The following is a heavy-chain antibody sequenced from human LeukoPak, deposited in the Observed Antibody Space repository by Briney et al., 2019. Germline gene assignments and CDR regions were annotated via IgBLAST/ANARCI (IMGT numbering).Heavy chain of an antibody. CDR3: ARDPNTYCGGECSIDY. Sequence: GGSLRLSCTASGFTFSSYAMNWVRQAPGKGLEWVSGIGAGGTFTYYADSVKGRFTISRDNSRNTLFLQMNSLRAEDTAVYYCARDPNTYCGGECSIDYWGQGTLVTVSS. CDR2: IGAGGTFT. V-gene: IGHV3-23*01. CDR1: GFTFSSYA. J-gene: IGHJ4*02. D-gene: IGHD2-21*01.